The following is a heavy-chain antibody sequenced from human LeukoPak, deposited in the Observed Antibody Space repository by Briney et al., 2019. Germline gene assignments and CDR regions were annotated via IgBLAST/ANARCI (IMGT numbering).Heavy chain of an antibody. J-gene: IGHJ2*01. D-gene: IGHD5-12*01. CDR2: ISSSSGYI. CDR3: ARDGSDTVATIAVGFEL. CDR1: GFTFSSYS. V-gene: IGHV3-21*01. Sequence: GGSLRLSCAASGFTFSSYSMNWVRQAPGKGLEWVSSISSSSGYIYYADSVKGRFTISRDNAKNSLYLQMNSLRAEDTAVYYCARDGSDTVATIAVGFELWGRGTLVTVSS.